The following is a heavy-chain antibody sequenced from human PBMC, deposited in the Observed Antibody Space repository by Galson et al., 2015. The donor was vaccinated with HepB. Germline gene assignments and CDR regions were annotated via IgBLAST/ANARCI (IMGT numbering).Heavy chain of an antibody. V-gene: IGHV3-23*01. CDR2: ISGTDGST. CDR1: GFTFSTYA. Sequence: SLRLSCAASGFTFSTYAMTWVRQAPGKGLEWVSVISGTDGSTYYADSVKGRFTISRDNSKNTLFLQMNSLTGEDTAVYYCAKGPYSNILLSGGWFDPWGQGTLVTVSS. J-gene: IGHJ5*02. CDR3: AKGPYSNILLSGGWFDP. D-gene: IGHD4-11*01.